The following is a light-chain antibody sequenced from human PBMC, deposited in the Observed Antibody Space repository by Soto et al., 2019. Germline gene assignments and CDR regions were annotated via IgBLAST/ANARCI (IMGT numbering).Light chain of an antibody. V-gene: IGLV4-60*03. CDR3: ETWGNHARV. Sequence: QSVLTQSSSASASLGSSVKLTCTLSSGHRDYIVAWHQQQPGKAPRYLLRVGSSGDYKKGSGVPDRFSGSTSGADRYLSISNLQSEDEADYYCETWGNHARVFGGGTKVTVL. J-gene: IGLJ3*02. CDR2: VGSSGDY. CDR1: SGHRDYI.